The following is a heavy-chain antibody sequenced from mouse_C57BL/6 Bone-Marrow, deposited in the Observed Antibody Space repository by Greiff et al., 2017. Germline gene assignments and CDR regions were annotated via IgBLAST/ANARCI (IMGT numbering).Heavy chain of an antibody. D-gene: IGHD1-1*01. J-gene: IGHJ2*01. CDR1: GYTLTSYW. CDR3: AREAVTTVVATDFDY. Sequence: VQLQQPGAELVKPGASVKMSCKASGYTLTSYWITWVKQRPGQGLEWIGDIYPGSGSTNYNEKFKSKATLTVDTSSSTAYMQLSSLTSEDSAVYYCAREAVTTVVATDFDYWGQGTTLTVSS. CDR2: IYPGSGST. V-gene: IGHV1-55*01.